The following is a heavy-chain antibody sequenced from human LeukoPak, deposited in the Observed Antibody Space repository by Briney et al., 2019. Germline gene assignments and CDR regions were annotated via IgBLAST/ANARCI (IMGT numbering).Heavy chain of an antibody. V-gene: IGHV3-30-3*02. CDR3: AKLSVTMIAVAYYLDY. D-gene: IGHD3-22*01. CDR2: ISYDGSNK. Sequence: PGGSLRLSCAASGFTFSSYAMHWVRQAPGKGLEWVAVISYDGSNKYYADSVKGRFTISRDNSKNTLYLQMNSLRAEDTAVYYCAKLSVTMIAVAYYLDYWGQGTLLTVSS. J-gene: IGHJ4*02. CDR1: GFTFSSYA.